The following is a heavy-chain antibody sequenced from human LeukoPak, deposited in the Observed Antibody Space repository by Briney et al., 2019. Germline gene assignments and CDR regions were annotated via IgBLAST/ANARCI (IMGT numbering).Heavy chain of an antibody. CDR3: ASDSYTSDFTFDY. J-gene: IGHJ4*02. CDR2: IIPIFGTA. CDR1: GGTFSSYA. D-gene: IGHD4-11*01. V-gene: IGHV1-69*05. Sequence: SVKVSCKASGGTFSSYAISWVRQASGQGLEWMGGIIPIFGTANYAQKFQGRVTITTDESTSTAYMELSSLRSEDTAVYYCASDSYTSDFTFDYWGQGTLVTVSS.